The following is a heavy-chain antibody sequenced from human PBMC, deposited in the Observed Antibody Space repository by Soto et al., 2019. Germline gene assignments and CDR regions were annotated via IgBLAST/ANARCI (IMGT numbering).Heavy chain of an antibody. CDR3: ARAVLNYYDSSGYYDAFDI. Sequence: QVQLVQSGAEVKKPGSSVKVSCKASGGTFSSYAISWVRQAPGQGLEWMGGIIPIFGTANYAQKFQGRVKITADESTSTAYMELSSLRSEDTAVYYCARAVLNYYDSSGYYDAFDIWGQGTMVTVSS. D-gene: IGHD3-22*01. CDR1: GGTFSSYA. CDR2: IIPIFGTA. J-gene: IGHJ3*02. V-gene: IGHV1-69*01.